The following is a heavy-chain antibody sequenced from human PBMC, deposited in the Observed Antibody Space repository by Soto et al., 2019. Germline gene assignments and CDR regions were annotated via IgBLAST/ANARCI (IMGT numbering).Heavy chain of an antibody. CDR3: ARVGTLCSSTSCSAYYFDY. CDR1: GFTFSSYA. J-gene: IGHJ4*02. CDR2: ISYDGSNK. Sequence: PGGSLRLSCAASGFTFSSYAMHWVRQAPGKGLEWVAVISYDGSNKYYADSVKGRFTISGDNAKNSLYLQMNSLRAEDTAVYYCARVGTLCSSTSCSAYYFDYWGQGTLVNVSS. D-gene: IGHD2-2*01. V-gene: IGHV3-30-3*01.